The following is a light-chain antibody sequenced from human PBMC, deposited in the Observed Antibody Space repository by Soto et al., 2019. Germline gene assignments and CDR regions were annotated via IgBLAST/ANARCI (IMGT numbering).Light chain of an antibody. CDR1: HSISRW. J-gene: IGKJ1*01. CDR2: DVS. CDR3: LHHGSSLWT. Sequence: GDRVTITCLASHSISRWLAWYQQKPGKAPKLLIYDVSSLEGGVPSRFSGSGSGTDFTLTISRLQADDPATYYCLHHGSSLWTFGQGTKVDIK. V-gene: IGKV1-5*01.